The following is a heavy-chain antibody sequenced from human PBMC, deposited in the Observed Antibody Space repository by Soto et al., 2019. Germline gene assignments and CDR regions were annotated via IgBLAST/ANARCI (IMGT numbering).Heavy chain of an antibody. V-gene: IGHV4-39*02. J-gene: IGHJ5*02. CDR1: GDSISKSGHY. CDR3: TIDYGDYENWFEP. D-gene: IGHD4-17*01. CDR2: IDYRGST. Sequence: KTSETLSLTCTVSGDSISKSGHYWGWIRQPPGKALEWIGGIDYRGSTLYNPSLRSRITMSIDTSKKFFSLKLTSVSAPDTALYYCTIDYGDYENWFEPWGRGTLVTVSS.